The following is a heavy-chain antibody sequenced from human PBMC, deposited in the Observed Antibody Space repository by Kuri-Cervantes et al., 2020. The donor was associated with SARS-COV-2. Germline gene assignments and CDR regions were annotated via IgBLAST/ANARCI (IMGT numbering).Heavy chain of an antibody. Sequence: SETLSLTCAVYGGSFSGYYWSWIRQPPGKGLEWIGEINHSGSTNYNPSLKSRVTISVDTSKNQFSLKLSSVTAADTAVYYCARGHTSSSWGQGTQVTVSS. V-gene: IGHV4-34*01. CDR1: GGSFSGYY. J-gene: IGHJ4*02. CDR2: INHSGST. CDR3: ARGHTSSS. D-gene: IGHD6-13*01.